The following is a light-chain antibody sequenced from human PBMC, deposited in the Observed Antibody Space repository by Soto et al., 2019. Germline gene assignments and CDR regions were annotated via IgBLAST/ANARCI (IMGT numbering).Light chain of an antibody. CDR2: DAS. V-gene: IGKV3-15*01. Sequence: EIVMTQSQATLSVSPGDRATLSCSASQSVSSSLAWYQQIPGQAPRLLIYDASTSATGIPARFGGSGSGTDCTLTISSLQSEDFAVYYCQQYNNWPPLSFGGGTKVELK. CDR3: QQYNNWPPLS. J-gene: IGKJ4*01. CDR1: QSVSSS.